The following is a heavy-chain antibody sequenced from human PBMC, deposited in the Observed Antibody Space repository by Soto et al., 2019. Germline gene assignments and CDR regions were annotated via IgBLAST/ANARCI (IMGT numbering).Heavy chain of an antibody. CDR1: GYTFTSYD. J-gene: IGHJ4*02. D-gene: IGHD2-21*01. V-gene: IGHV1-8*01. CDR3: ASPEYIVVVIAIPVY. Sequence: GASVKVSCKASGYTFTSYDINWVRQATGQGLEWMGWMNPNSGSTGYAQKFQGRVTMTRNTSISTAYMELSSLRSEDTAVYYCASPEYIVVVIAIPVYWGQGTLVTVSS. CDR2: MNPNSGST.